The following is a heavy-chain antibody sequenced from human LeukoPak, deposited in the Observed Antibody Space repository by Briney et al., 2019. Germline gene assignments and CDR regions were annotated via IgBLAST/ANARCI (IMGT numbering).Heavy chain of an antibody. J-gene: IGHJ6*03. CDR2: IYTSGST. V-gene: IGHV4-4*07. CDR3: AREDGDIVVVPAAIKGGYYYMDV. Sequence: PSETLSLTCTVSGGSISSYYWSWIRQPAGKGLEWIGRIYTSGSTNYNPSLKSRVTMSVDTSKNQFSLKLSSVTAADTAVYYCAREDGDIVVVPAAIKGGYYYMDVWGKGTTVTVSS. CDR1: GGSISSYY. D-gene: IGHD2-2*01.